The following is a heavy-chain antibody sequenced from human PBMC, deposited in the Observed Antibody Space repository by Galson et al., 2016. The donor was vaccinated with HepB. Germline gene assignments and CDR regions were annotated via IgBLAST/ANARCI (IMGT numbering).Heavy chain of an antibody. Sequence: QSGAEVKKPGESVKISCEASGYTFIKYWIAWVRQIPGKGLEYVGRIDPHDSWTSYNPSFQGHVTVSIDKSISTVFLQWSSLEASDTAIYYCTRLFGDPTPDHYYMDVWGKGTTVTVSS. CDR1: GYTFIKYW. V-gene: IGHV5-10-1*01. J-gene: IGHJ6*03. CDR3: TRLFGDPTPDHYYMDV. D-gene: IGHD3-3*01. CDR2: IDPHDSWT.